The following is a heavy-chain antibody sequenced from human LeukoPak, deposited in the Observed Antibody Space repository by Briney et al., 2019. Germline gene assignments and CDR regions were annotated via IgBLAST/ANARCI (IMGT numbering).Heavy chain of an antibody. J-gene: IGHJ4*02. CDR2: ISSSGSTI. CDR1: GFTFSDYY. Sequence: GGSLRLSSAASGFTFSDYYMSWIRQAPGKGLEWVSYISSSGSTIYYADSVKGRFTISRDNAKNSLYLQMNSLRAEDTAVYYCARDFRRVGTIDFWSGYSFYYFDYWGQGTLVTVSS. D-gene: IGHD3-3*01. V-gene: IGHV3-11*04. CDR3: ARDFRRVGTIDFWSGYSFYYFDY.